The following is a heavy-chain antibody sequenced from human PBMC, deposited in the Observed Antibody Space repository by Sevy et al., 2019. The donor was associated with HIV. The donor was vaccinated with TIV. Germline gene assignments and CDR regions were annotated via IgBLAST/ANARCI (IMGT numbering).Heavy chain of an antibody. CDR2: ISYDGTDK. CDR1: RFTFSSSA. Sequence: GGSLRLSCAASRFTFSSSAMHWVRQAPGKGLDWVAFISYDGTDKYYANSVKGRFTISRDNSRNTLSLQMHRLRAEDTAVYYCVRDGGSGGGYRGYCFDYWGQGTLVTVSS. V-gene: IGHV3-30-3*01. J-gene: IGHJ4*02. D-gene: IGHD6-19*01. CDR3: VRDGGSGGGYRGYCFDY.